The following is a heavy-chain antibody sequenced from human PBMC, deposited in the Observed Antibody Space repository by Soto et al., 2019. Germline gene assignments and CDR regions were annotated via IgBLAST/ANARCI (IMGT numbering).Heavy chain of an antibody. J-gene: IGHJ3*01. CDR2: INDIGDAI. CDR3: ARDRPRTFSADL. V-gene: IGHV3-48*04. Sequence: EEQLVESGGGLLQPGGPLRLSVPASGFTFLDHSMKWVRQAPGKGLEWIPYINDIGDAIHYADSVKGRFAMSRDNAKKSVFLQMNSLRVEDSGVYYCARDRPRTFSADLWGQGTVVTVSS. CDR1: GFTFLDHS.